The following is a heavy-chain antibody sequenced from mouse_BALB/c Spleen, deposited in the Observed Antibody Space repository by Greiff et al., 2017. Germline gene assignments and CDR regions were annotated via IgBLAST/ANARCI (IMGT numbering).Heavy chain of an antibody. V-gene: IGHV5-9*03. CDR3: ARYPPFAY. CDR1: GFTFSSYT. J-gene: IGHJ3*01. Sequence: EVKLVESGGGLVKPGGSLKLSCAASGFTFSSYTMSWVRQTPEKRLEWVATISSGGGNTYYPDSVKGRFTISRDNAKNNLYLQMSSLRSEDTALYYCARYPPFAYWGQGTLVTVSA. CDR2: ISSGGGNT.